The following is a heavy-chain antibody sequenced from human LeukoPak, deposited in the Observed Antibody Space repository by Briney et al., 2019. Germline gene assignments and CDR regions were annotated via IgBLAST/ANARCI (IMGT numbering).Heavy chain of an antibody. J-gene: IGHJ5*02. V-gene: IGHV3-23*01. CDR2: ISGSGGTA. Sequence: PGGSLRLSCAAPGXTFSSSAMSWVRQAPGKGLEWVSSISGSGGTAYHADSVKGRFTISRDNSKKTLYLQMNNLRAEDTAFYYCAKDRGIVVVGRFDPWGQGTLVTVSS. CDR1: GXTFSSSA. D-gene: IGHD2-2*01. CDR3: AKDRGIVVVGRFDP.